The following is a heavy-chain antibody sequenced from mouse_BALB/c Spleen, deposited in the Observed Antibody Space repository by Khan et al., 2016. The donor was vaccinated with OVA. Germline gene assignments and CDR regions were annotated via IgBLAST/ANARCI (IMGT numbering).Heavy chain of an antibody. D-gene: IGHD1-1*01. CDR2: ISYSGNT. V-gene: IGHV3-2*02. CDR3: ARVYGGDFDY. J-gene: IGHJ2*01. Sequence: EVELVESGPGLVKPSQSLSLTCTVTGYSITSDYAWNWIRQFPGNKLEWMGFISYSGNTNYNPSLKSRISITRDTSKNQFFLQLNSVNTEDKARYYGARVYGGDFDYWGQGTTRKGSS. CDR1: GYSITSDYA.